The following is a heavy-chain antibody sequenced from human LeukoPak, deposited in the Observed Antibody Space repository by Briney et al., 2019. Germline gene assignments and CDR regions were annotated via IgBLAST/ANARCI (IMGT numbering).Heavy chain of an antibody. CDR3: ARDIGLTPEPIDY. CDR2: IKQDGSEK. CDR1: GFPFSTYW. J-gene: IGHJ4*02. Sequence: HSGGSLRLSCAASGFPFSTYWMSWVRQAPGKGLEWVANIKQDGSEKYHVDSVKGRFTISRDNAKNSLYLQMNSLRVEDTAVYYCARDIGLTPEPIDYWGQGTLVTVSS. V-gene: IGHV3-7*01. D-gene: IGHD1-14*01.